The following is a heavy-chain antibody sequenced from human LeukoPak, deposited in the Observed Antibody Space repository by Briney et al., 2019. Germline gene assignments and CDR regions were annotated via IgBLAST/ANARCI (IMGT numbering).Heavy chain of an antibody. J-gene: IGHJ4*02. V-gene: IGHV3-30*18. Sequence: GRSLRLSCAASGFTFSSYGMSWVRQAPGKGLEWVAVISYDGSNKYYADSVKGRFTISRDNSKNTLYLQMNSLRAEDTAVYYCAKGTYSSGWYLGLFDYWAREPWSRSPQ. D-gene: IGHD6-19*01. CDR3: AKGTYSSGWYLGLFDY. CDR1: GFTFSSYG. CDR2: ISYDGSNK.